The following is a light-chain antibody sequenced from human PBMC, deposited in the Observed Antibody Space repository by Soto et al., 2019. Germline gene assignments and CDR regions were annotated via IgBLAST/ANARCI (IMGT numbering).Light chain of an antibody. CDR1: SSDVGGYNY. Sequence: QSVLTQPRSVSGSPGQPVTISCPGTSSDVGGYNYVSWYQQHPGKAPKLMIYDVSKRPSGVPDRFSGSKSGNTASLTISGLQAEDEADYYCCSYAGSYTFYVFGTGTKVTV. V-gene: IGLV2-11*01. CDR3: CSYAGSYTFYV. J-gene: IGLJ1*01. CDR2: DVS.